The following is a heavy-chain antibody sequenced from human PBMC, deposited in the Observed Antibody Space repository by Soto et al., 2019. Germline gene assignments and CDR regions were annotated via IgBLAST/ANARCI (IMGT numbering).Heavy chain of an antibody. J-gene: IGHJ4*02. Sequence: SETLSLTCTVSGYSITSGSYWGWIRRPPGKGLEWIGEIFHGGSTNYSPSLKSRGTISVDTSKNQFSLELSSVTAADTAVYYCARPHYGSNPFYYFFDYWGQGTLVTVSS. CDR1: GYSITSGSY. CDR2: IFHGGST. V-gene: IGHV4-38-2*02. D-gene: IGHD3-22*01. CDR3: ARPHYGSNPFYYFFDY.